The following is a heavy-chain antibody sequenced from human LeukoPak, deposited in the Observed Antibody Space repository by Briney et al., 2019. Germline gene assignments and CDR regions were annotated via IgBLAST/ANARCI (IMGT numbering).Heavy chain of an antibody. CDR3: ARSRVSYDLRFDP. Sequence: SETLSLTCTVSGGSISSYYWSWIRQPPGKGLEWIGYIYYSGSTNYNPSLKSRVTMSVDTSKNQFSLKLSSVTAADTAVYYCARSRVSYDLRFDPWGQGTLVTVSP. V-gene: IGHV4-59*12. CDR1: GGSISSYY. J-gene: IGHJ5*02. CDR2: IYYSGST. D-gene: IGHD5-12*01.